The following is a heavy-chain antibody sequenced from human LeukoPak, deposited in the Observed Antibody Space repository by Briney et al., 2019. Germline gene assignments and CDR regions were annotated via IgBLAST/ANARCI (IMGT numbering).Heavy chain of an antibody. CDR1: GDAMSSYY. CDR3: LRSERIIMILGGAFDI. V-gene: IGHV4-59*08. Sequence: ADTLSLPCSVCGDAMSSYYWSWIRQPPGRGLGWIGYIYYRWSTNYSPSLKSRVTISVDTSKNQFSLKLSSVTAADTAVYYCLRSERIIMILGGAFDIWGQGTVVTVSS. D-gene: IGHD3-22*01. J-gene: IGHJ3*02. CDR2: IYYRWST.